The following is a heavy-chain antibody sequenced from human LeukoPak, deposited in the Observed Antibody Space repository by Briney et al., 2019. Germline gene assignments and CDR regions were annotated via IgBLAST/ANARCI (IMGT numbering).Heavy chain of an antibody. CDR3: ATPSPGYSFSNHYYYMDV. CDR1: GGSLNGYA. Sequence: ASVKVSCKTSGGSLNGYAVYWVRQAPGQGLEWMGRIIPIFGTVHYAQKFQDRLTITADKSTDTAHMELSSLRSDDTAIYYCATPSPGYSFSNHYYYMDVWGKGTTVTVSS. J-gene: IGHJ6*03. D-gene: IGHD1-1*01. V-gene: IGHV1-69*06. CDR2: IIPIFGTV.